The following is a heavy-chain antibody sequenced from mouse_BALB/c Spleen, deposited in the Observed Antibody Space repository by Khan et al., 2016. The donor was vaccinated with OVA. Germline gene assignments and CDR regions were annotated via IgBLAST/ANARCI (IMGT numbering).Heavy chain of an antibody. CDR3: ARVGYNGTMDC. Sequence: QVQLQQSGPELKKPGETVQISCKASGLTFTNYGMNWVKQTPGKGLKWMGWINTYTGEPTFADDFKGRFAFSLETSASTAYLQINSLKNEDTATYFCARVGYNGTMDCWGQGTSVTVSS. CDR1: GLTFTNYG. CDR2: INTYTGEP. D-gene: IGHD2-14*01. J-gene: IGHJ4*01. V-gene: IGHV9-3-1*01.